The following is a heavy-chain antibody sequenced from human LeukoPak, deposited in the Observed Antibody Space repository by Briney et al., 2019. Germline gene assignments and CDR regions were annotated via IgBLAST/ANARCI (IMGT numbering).Heavy chain of an antibody. CDR3: TTDLSSSSWYSDGVNFDY. CDR2: IKSKTGGGTT. D-gene: IGHD6-13*01. V-gene: IGHV3-15*01. Sequence: GGPLRLSCAASGFTFSNAWMSWVRQAPGKGLEWVGRIKSKTGGGTTDYAAPVKGRFTISRDDSKNTLYLQMNSLKTEDTAVYYCTTDLSSSSWYSDGVNFDYWGQGTLATVSS. J-gene: IGHJ4*02. CDR1: GFTFSNAW.